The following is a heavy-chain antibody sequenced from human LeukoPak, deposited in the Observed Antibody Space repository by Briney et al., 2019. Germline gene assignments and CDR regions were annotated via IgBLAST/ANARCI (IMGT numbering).Heavy chain of an antibody. D-gene: IGHD6-19*01. CDR2: ISYDGSNK. CDR3: ARGLSPIAVAGTGRYNWFDP. J-gene: IGHJ5*02. V-gene: IGHV3-30*04. Sequence: PGGSLRLFCAASGFTFSSYAMHWVRQAPGKGLEWVAVISYDGSNKYYADSVKGRFTISRDNSKNTLYLQMNSLRAEDTAVYYCARGLSPIAVAGTGRYNWFDPWGQGTLVTVSS. CDR1: GFTFSSYA.